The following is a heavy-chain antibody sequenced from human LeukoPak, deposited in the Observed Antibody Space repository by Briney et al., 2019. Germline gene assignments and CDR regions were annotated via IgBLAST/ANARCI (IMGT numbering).Heavy chain of an antibody. D-gene: IGHD3-3*01. CDR2: ISSSSSTI. J-gene: IGHJ5*02. Sequence: GGSLRLSCAASGFTFSSYAMSWVRQAPGKGLEWVSYISSSSSTIYYADSVKGRFTISRDNAKNSLYLQMNSLRAEDTAVYYCARDKADFWSGWTYNWFDPWGQGTLVTVSS. CDR1: GFTFSSYA. V-gene: IGHV3-48*01. CDR3: ARDKADFWSGWTYNWFDP.